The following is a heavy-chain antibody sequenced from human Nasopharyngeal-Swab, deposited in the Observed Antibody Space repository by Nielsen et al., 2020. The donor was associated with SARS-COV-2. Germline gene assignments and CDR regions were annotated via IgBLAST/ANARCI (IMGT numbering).Heavy chain of an antibody. J-gene: IGHJ4*02. CDR3: ARASRGWY. V-gene: IGHV3-48*03. D-gene: IGHD6-19*01. Sequence: GGSLRLSCSASGFTFSSYEMNWVRQAPGKGLEWVSYISSSGSVIQYADSVKGRFTISRDNAKKSLSLQINSLRVDDTAIYYCARASRGWYWGQGTQVTVSP. CDR1: GFTFSSYE. CDR2: ISSSGSVI.